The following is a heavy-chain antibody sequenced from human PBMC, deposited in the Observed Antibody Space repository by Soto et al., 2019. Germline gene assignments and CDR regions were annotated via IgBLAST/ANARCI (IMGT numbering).Heavy chain of an antibody. Sequence: ALSVTCYVSAGSMEICRHSWNWIPQSAGKGLVCLGFVYYIGITYYNPALNSLVTSSVDRAKSQFSLQLMSVTAADTAVYFCARGLFGYDDGIDPSPDNWFDPWSQGTLVTVSS. V-gene: IGHV4-30-2*06. CDR2: VYYIGIT. J-gene: IGHJ5*02. CDR1: AGSMEICRHS. D-gene: IGHD3-22*01. CDR3: ARGLFGYDDGIDPSPDNWFDP.